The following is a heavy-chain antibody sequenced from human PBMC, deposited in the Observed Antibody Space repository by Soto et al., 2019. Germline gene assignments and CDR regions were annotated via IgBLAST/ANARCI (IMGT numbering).Heavy chain of an antibody. J-gene: IGHJ6*02. CDR1: GYTLTSYY. D-gene: IGHD2-2*01. CDR2: INPSGGIT. CDR3: ARGISTTRDYYYYGMDV. Sequence: GASVKVSCKASGYTLTSYYLHWVRQAPGQGPEWMGIINPSGGITNDAQKFQDRVTMTSDTSTSTVYMELSSLRSEDTAVYYCARGISTTRDYYYYGMDVCGQVTTVTVCS. V-gene: IGHV1-46*01.